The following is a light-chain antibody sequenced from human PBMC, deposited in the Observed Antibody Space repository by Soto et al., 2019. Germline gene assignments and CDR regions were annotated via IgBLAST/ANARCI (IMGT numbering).Light chain of an antibody. CDR2: GVS. V-gene: IGKV3-20*01. Sequence: EIVLTQSPGTLSLSPGERATLSCRASQSVIGRQLAWYQHKPGQAPRLPMFGVSNRATGIPDRFTGSGSGTDFTLTISRLEPEDFAVYYCQVYGPSPPITFGQGTRLEIK. J-gene: IGKJ5*01. CDR3: QVYGPSPPIT. CDR1: QSVIGRQ.